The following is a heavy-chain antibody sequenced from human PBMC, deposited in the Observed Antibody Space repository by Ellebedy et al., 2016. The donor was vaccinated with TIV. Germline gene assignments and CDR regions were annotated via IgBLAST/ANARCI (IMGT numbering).Heavy chain of an antibody. CDR2: ITGSSSNT. J-gene: IGHJ6*02. CDR1: GFTFSICG. Sequence: GESLKISXAASGFTFSICGMAWVRQAPGKGLEYVSGITGSSSNTYYADSVKGRFTISRDTSNNMFYLQMNSLRAEDTAVYYCARTAANIYYGMDVWGQGTTVTVSS. D-gene: IGHD1-1*01. CDR3: ARTAANIYYGMDV. V-gene: IGHV3-23*01.